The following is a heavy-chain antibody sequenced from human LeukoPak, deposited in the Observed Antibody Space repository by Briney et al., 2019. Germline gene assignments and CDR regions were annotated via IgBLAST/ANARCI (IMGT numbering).Heavy chain of an antibody. Sequence: GGSLRLPCAASGFTFSSSWMHWVRQAPGKGLVWVSRINSDGSSTSYADSVKGRFTISRDNAKNTLYLQMNSLRAEDTAVYYCARVMDYEGYFDYWGQGTLVTVSS. J-gene: IGHJ4*02. D-gene: IGHD3-22*01. CDR3: ARVMDYEGYFDY. CDR2: INSDGSST. V-gene: IGHV3-74*01. CDR1: GFTFSSSW.